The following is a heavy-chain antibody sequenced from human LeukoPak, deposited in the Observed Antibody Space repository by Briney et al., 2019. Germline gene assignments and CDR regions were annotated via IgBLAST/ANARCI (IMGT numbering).Heavy chain of an antibody. V-gene: IGHV1-69*13. Sequence: SVKVSCKASGGTFSSYAISWVRQAPGQGLEWMGGIIPIFGTANYAQKFQGRVTMTADESTSTAYMELSSLRSEDTAVYYCARRPRLSDAVDIWGQGTMVTVSS. CDR2: IIPIFGTA. D-gene: IGHD4/OR15-4a*01. CDR1: GGTFSSYA. CDR3: ARRPRLSDAVDI. J-gene: IGHJ3*02.